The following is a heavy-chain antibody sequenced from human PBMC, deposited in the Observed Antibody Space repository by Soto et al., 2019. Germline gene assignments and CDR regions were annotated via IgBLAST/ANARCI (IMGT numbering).Heavy chain of an antibody. CDR2: IYYSGST. CDR1: GASVSSVTHY. V-gene: IGHV4-61*01. D-gene: IGHD3-16*01. Sequence: SETLSLTCIVSGASVSSVTHYWSWIRQPPGKGLEWIGYIYYSGSTNYNPSLKSRVTISVDTSKNQFSLKLSSVTAADTAVYYCARHKGGYYSGVDVWGQGTTVTVSS. J-gene: IGHJ6*02. CDR3: ARHKGGYYSGVDV.